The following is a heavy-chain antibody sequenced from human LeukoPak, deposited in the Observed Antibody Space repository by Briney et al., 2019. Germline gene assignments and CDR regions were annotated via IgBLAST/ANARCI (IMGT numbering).Heavy chain of an antibody. J-gene: IGHJ4*02. CDR2: INPNSGGT. CDR3: ARDHIAAAAPPFDY. V-gene: IGHV1-2*02. Sequence: GASVKVSCKASGYTFTGYYMHWVRQAPGQGLEWMGWINPNSGGTNYAQKFQGRVTMTRDTSISTAYMELSRLRSDDTAVYYCARDHIAAAAPPFDYRGQGTLVTVSS. CDR1: GYTFTGYY. D-gene: IGHD6-13*01.